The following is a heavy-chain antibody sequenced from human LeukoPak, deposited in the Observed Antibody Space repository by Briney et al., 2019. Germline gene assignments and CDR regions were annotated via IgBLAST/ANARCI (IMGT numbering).Heavy chain of an antibody. CDR3: TRVDLGAFDI. CDR2: IYHSGST. Sequence: SETLSLTCTVSGYSISSGYYWGWIRQPPGKGLEWIGYIYHSGSTYYNPSLKSRVTISVDTSKNQFSLKLSSVTAADTAVYYCTRVDLGAFDIWGQGTMVTVSS. V-gene: IGHV4-38-2*02. CDR1: GYSISSGYY. J-gene: IGHJ3*02.